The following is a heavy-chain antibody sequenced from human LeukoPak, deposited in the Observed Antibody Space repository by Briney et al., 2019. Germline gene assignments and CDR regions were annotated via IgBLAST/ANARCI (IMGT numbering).Heavy chain of an antibody. J-gene: IGHJ3*02. V-gene: IGHV3-33*01. D-gene: IGHD1-20*01. CDR3: ERVTGDAFDI. Sequence: GGPLRLSCAAAGFTFSSYGVHWVRQAPGKGLEWVAVIWYDGSNKYYADSVKGRFTITRDNSKNTLYLQMNSLRAEDTAVYYCERVTGDAFDIWGQGTMVTVSS. CDR2: IWYDGSNK. CDR1: GFTFSSYG.